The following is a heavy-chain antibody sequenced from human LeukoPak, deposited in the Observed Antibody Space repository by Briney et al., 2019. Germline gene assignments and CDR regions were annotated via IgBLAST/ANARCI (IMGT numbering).Heavy chain of an antibody. CDR3: ARTGAADSYGPPYYFDY. D-gene: IGHD5-18*01. CDR1: GGTFSSYA. V-gene: IGHV1-69*13. CDR2: IIPIFGTA. Sequence: AASVKVSCKASGGTFSSYAISWVRQAPGQGLKWMGGIIPIFGTANYAQKFQGRVTITADESTSTAYMELSSLRSEDTAVYYCARTGAADSYGPPYYFDYWGQGTLVTVSS. J-gene: IGHJ4*02.